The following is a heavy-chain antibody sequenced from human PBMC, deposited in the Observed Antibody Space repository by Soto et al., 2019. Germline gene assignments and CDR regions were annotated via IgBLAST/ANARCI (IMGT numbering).Heavy chain of an antibody. V-gene: IGHV4-4*02. Sequence: SETLSLTCAVSGDSLTTNKWWSWVRQSPGKGLEWIGEIYHSGIANFNPSLKSRVTMSVDTSKNQFSLILSSVTAADTAIYYCARDVAVPGESDRFDYWGQGXLVTVSS. D-gene: IGHD6-19*01. CDR3: ARDVAVPGESDRFDY. J-gene: IGHJ4*02. CDR2: IYHSGIA. CDR1: GDSLTTNKW.